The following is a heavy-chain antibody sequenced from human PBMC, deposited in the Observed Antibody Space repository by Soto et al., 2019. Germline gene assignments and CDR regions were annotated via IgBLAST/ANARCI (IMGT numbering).Heavy chain of an antibody. V-gene: IGHV1-18*01. CDR2: ISAYNDNT. CDR1: GYTFTNHG. D-gene: IGHD4-4*01. Sequence: GASVKVSCKASGYTFTNHGISRVGQAPGQGLEWMGWISAYNDNTNYAQKLHGRVTMTTDTSTSTAYMELRSLRSDDTAVYYCARDDPDYSNFPPDYWGQGTLVTVSS. CDR3: ARDDPDYSNFPPDY. J-gene: IGHJ4*02.